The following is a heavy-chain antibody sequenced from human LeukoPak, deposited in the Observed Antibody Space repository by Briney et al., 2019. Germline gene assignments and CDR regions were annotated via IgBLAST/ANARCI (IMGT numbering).Heavy chain of an antibody. Sequence: PSETLSLTCTVSGDSISSYYWSWIRQPAGKGLEWIGRINTSGSTTYNPSLKSRVTMSADTSKNQFSLKLSSVAAADTAVYYCARSDSWFDYWGQGTLVTVSS. CDR2: INTSGST. J-gene: IGHJ5*01. CDR1: GDSISSYY. V-gene: IGHV4-4*07. CDR3: ARSDSWFDY. D-gene: IGHD3-3*01.